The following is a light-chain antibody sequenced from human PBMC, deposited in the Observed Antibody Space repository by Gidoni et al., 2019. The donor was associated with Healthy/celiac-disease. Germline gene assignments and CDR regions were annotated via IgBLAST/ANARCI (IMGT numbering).Light chain of an antibody. CDR1: QSISSY. V-gene: IGKV1-39*01. CDR3: QQSYSTPHT. CDR2: AAS. J-gene: IGKJ4*01. Sequence: DIQMTQSPSSLSASVGDRVTITCRASQSISSYLNWYQQKPGKAPKLLIYAASSLQSGVPSRFSGSGSGTDFTLTISSLQPEDFATYYCQQSYSTPHTFXGXTKVXSK.